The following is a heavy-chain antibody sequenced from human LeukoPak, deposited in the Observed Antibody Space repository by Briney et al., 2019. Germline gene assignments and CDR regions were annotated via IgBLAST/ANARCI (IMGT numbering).Heavy chain of an antibody. Sequence: ASVKVSCKASDYTFTSCGISWVRQAPGQGLEWMGWVSVYSGNTNYAQKLQGRVTMTTDTSTSTTYMELRSLRSDDTAVYYCARDRRFHDSSGYYNFDYWGQGTLVTVSS. CDR1: DYTFTSCG. V-gene: IGHV1-18*01. CDR2: VSVYSGNT. J-gene: IGHJ4*02. CDR3: ARDRRFHDSSGYYNFDY. D-gene: IGHD3-22*01.